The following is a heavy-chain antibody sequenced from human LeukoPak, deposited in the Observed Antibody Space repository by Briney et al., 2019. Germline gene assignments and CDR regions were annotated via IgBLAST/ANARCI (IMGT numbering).Heavy chain of an antibody. D-gene: IGHD3-22*01. J-gene: IGHJ6*03. V-gene: IGHV4-39*01. CDR2: VYYTGIT. Sequence: SETLSLTCTVAGGSISSSTYDSGWIRQPPGKGLEWIGSVYYTGITYYNPSVESRVTMSVDTSKTHFSLELNSVTAADTGVYCSARQVRAPVVMFMDVWGKGTTVIVSS. CDR1: GGSISSSTYD. CDR3: ARQVRAPVVMFMDV.